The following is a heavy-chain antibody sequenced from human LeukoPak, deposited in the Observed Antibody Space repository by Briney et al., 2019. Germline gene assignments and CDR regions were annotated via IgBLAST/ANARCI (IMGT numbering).Heavy chain of an antibody. CDR3: ARERWRSGSYHDAFDI. J-gene: IGHJ3*02. Sequence: GGSLRLSCAASGFTFGDHYMQWVRQAPGKGLEWVGRIRDKANSYSTEYAASVKGRFTISRDDSEKSMYLQMNSLRTEDTAVYYCARERWRSGSYHDAFDIWGQGTLVTVSS. CDR1: GFTFGDHY. CDR2: IRDKANSYST. V-gene: IGHV3-72*01. D-gene: IGHD1-26*01.